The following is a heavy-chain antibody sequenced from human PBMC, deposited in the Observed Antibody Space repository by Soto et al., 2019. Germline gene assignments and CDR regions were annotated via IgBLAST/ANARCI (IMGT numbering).Heavy chain of an antibody. D-gene: IGHD1-26*01. CDR3: ARMWYRWENYYYYGMDA. Sequence: SGPTLVNPTETLTLTRTVSGFSLTNTRVGVSWIRQPPGKSLEWLAHIFSNDEKYYSTSLKSRLTISKNTPKSQVVLTMTNMDPVETATYYCARMWYRWENYYYYGMDAWGPGPTLTVSS. CDR1: GFSLTNTRVG. CDR2: IFSNDEK. J-gene: IGHJ6*01. V-gene: IGHV2-26*01.